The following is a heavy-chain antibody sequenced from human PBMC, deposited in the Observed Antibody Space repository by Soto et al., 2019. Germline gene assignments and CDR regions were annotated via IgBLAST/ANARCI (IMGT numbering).Heavy chain of an antibody. J-gene: IGHJ6*02. Sequence: QVQLVQSGAEVKKPGASVKVSCKASGYTFTSYGISWVRQAPGQGLEWMGWISAYNGNTNYAQKLQGRVTMTTDTSTGTAYMELRSLRSDDTAVYYCARVDLGYCSSTSCYTFYYYGMDVWGQGTTVTVSS. CDR3: ARVDLGYCSSTSCYTFYYYGMDV. CDR2: ISAYNGNT. CDR1: GYTFTSYG. D-gene: IGHD2-2*02. V-gene: IGHV1-18*01.